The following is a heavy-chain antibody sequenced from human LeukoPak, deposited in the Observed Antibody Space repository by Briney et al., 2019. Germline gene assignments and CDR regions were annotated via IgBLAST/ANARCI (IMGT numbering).Heavy chain of an antibody. Sequence: ASVKVSCKASGYTFTGYYMHWVRQAPGQGLEWMGWINPNRGGTNYAQKFQGRVTMTRDTSISTAYMELSRLRSDDTAVYYCARDPIFGVVDNWFDPWGQGTLVTVSS. D-gene: IGHD3-3*01. CDR2: INPNRGGT. CDR3: ARDPIFGVVDNWFDP. V-gene: IGHV1-2*02. CDR1: GYTFTGYY. J-gene: IGHJ5*02.